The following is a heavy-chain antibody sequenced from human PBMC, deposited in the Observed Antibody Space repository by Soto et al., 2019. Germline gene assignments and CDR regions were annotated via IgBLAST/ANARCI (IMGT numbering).Heavy chain of an antibody. CDR1: GFTFSSYW. J-gene: IGHJ4*02. CDR3: AKDGRTAAFDY. V-gene: IGHV3-30*18. CDR2: MSYDGSKE. D-gene: IGHD6-13*01. Sequence: PGGSLRLSCAASGFTFSSYWMHWVRQAPGKGLEWVALMSYDGSKEFYGDSVKGRFTISRDNSKNTLYLQMNSLSAEDSAVYYCAKDGRTAAFDYWGQGTLVTVSS.